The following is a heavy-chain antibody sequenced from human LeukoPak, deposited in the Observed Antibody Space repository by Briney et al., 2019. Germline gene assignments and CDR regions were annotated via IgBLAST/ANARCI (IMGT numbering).Heavy chain of an antibody. CDR3: ATSTDIVATLAWAFDY. V-gene: IGHV3-30*03. CDR2: ISYDGSNK. CDR1: GFTFRRYG. J-gene: IGHJ4*02. Sequence: GRSLRLSCAASGFTFRRYGMHWVRQAPGKGLEWVAVISYDGSNKYYADSVKGRFTISRDNSKSTLYLQMNSLRAEDTVVYYCATSTDIVATLAWAFDYWGQGTLVTVSP. D-gene: IGHD5-12*01.